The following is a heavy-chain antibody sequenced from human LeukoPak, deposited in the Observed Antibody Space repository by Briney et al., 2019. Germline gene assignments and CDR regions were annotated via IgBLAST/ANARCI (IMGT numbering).Heavy chain of an antibody. CDR1: GYSFTSYW. V-gene: IGHV5-51*01. Sequence: GESLKISCKGSGYSFTSYWIGWVRQMPGKGLEWMGIIYPGDSDTKYSPSFEGQVTISADKSISTAYLQWSSLKASDTAMYYCGRLTAVDSAVDYWGQGTLVTVSS. CDR2: IYPGDSDT. CDR3: GRLTAVDSAVDY. D-gene: IGHD4-23*01. J-gene: IGHJ4*02.